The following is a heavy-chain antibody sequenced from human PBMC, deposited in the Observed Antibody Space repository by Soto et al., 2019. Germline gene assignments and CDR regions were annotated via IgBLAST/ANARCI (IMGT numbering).Heavy chain of an antibody. CDR3: VRVFDTYYFDL. Sequence: ASVKVSCKASGYTFTSYAMHWVRQAPGQRLEWMGWINAGNGNTKYSQKFQGRFTISRDNSKKTLYLQMNSLRAEDTAVYYCVRVFDTYYFDLWGQGNMVTVSS. J-gene: IGHJ4*02. D-gene: IGHD3-9*01. CDR1: GYTFTSYA. CDR2: INAGNGNT. V-gene: IGHV1-3*01.